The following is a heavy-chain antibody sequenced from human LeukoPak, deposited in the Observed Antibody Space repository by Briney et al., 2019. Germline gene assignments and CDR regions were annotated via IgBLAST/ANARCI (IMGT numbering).Heavy chain of an antibody. V-gene: IGHV4-31*03. CDR1: GGSISSGGYY. J-gene: IGHJ4*02. Sequence: SETLYLTCTVSGGSISSGGYYRSWIRQHPGKGLEWIGYIYYSGSTYYNPSLKSRVTISVDTSKNQFSLKLSSVTAADTAVYYCARGNYDSSGYPAYYFDYWGQGTLVTVSS. CDR2: IYYSGST. CDR3: ARGNYDSSGYPAYYFDY. D-gene: IGHD3-22*01.